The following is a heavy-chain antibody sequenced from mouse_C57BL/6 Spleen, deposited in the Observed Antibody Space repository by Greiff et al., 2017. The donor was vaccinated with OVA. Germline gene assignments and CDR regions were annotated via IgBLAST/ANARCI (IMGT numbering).Heavy chain of an antibody. Sequence: DVQLVESGPGLAKPSQTLSLTCSVTGYSITSDYWNWIRKFPGNKLEYMGYISYSGSTYYNPSLKSRISITRDTSKNQYYLQLNSVTTEDTATYYCARRGGIYYDYDGYFDVWGTGTTVTVSS. CDR3: ARRGGIYYDYDGYFDV. CDR2: ISYSGST. V-gene: IGHV3-8*01. CDR1: GYSITSDY. D-gene: IGHD2-4*01. J-gene: IGHJ1*03.